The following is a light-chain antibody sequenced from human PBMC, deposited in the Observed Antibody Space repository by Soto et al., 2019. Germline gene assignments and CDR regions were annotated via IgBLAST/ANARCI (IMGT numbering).Light chain of an antibody. V-gene: IGKV3-20*01. Sequence: DIVLTQFPCTLSLSAGERATLSCRAGQSVSNTNLVWYQQKPGQAPRLLIYGASHRATGIPDRFGGTGSGTEFTLTISRLEPEDLAVYYCQHYGSSPGTFGQGTKVDIK. J-gene: IGKJ1*01. CDR1: QSVSNTN. CDR2: GAS. CDR3: QHYGSSPGT.